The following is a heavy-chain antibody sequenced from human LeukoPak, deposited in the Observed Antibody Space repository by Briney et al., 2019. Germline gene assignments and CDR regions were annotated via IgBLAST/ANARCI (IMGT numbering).Heavy chain of an antibody. CDR1: GFTFSDYI. D-gene: IGHD3-16*01. J-gene: IGHJ3*02. CDR2: IRRGANSYTT. Sequence: GGSLRLSCAASGFTFSDYILDWVRQAPGEGLEWVGRIRRGANSYTTEYAASVKGRFTISRDDSKNSLYLHMNSLKTEDTAVYHCSRDGGESGNSAFDIWGQGTLVTVSS. CDR3: SRDGGESGNSAFDI. V-gene: IGHV3-72*01.